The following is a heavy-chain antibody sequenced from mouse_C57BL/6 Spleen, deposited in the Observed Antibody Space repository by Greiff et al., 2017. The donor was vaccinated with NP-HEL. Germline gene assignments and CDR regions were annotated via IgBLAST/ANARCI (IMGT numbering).Heavy chain of an antibody. Sequence: VQLQQPGAELVRPGSSVKLSCKASGYTFTSYWMDWVKQRPGQGLEWIGNIYPSDSETHYNQKFKDKATLTVDKSSSTAYMQLSSLTSEDSAVYYCARGPTGAMDYWGQGTSVTVSS. V-gene: IGHV1-61*01. J-gene: IGHJ4*01. CDR2: IYPSDSET. CDR1: GYTFTSYW. CDR3: ARGPTGAMDY.